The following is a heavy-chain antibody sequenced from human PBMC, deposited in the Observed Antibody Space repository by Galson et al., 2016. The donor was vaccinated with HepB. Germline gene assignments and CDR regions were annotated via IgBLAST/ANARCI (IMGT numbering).Heavy chain of an antibody. CDR2: ISYDGNDK. V-gene: IGHV3-30*18. J-gene: IGHJ4*02. CDR3: AKAFWFGELLLHGFEH. D-gene: IGHD3-10*01. CDR1: GFTFSSYG. Sequence: SLRLSCAASGFTFSSYGMHWIRQAPGKGLDWVAVISYDGNDKYYVDSVKGRSTISRDNSKNTLYLQMNSLRAEDTAVYYCAKAFWFGELLLHGFEHWGQGTLVTVSS.